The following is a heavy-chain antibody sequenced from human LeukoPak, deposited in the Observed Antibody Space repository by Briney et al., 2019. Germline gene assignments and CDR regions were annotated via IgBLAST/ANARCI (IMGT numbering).Heavy chain of an antibody. CDR2: IYYSGST. D-gene: IGHD3-22*01. CDR3: ASDRSSGPFDY. J-gene: IGHJ4*02. V-gene: IGHV4-31*03. CDR1: GGSISSGGYY. Sequence: PSETLSLTCTVSGGSISSGGYYWSWIRQHPGKGLEWIGYIYYSGSTYYNPSLKRRVTISVDTSKNQFSLKLSSVTAADTAVYYCASDRSSGPFDYWGQGTLVTVSS.